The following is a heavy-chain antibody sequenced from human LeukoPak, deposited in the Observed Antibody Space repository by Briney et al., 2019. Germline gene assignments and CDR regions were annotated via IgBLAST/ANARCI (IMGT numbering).Heavy chain of an antibody. J-gene: IGHJ4*02. CDR3: ARYHSGYDDY. CDR2: IYYSGNT. V-gene: IGHV4-4*02. D-gene: IGHD5-12*01. CDR1: GGSISSNNW. Sequence: SETLSLTCVVSGGSISSNNWWSWVRQPPGKGLEWIGSIYYSGNTYYNPSLKSRVTISVDTSKNQFSLKLSSVTAADTALYYCARYHSGYDDYWGQGTLVTVSS.